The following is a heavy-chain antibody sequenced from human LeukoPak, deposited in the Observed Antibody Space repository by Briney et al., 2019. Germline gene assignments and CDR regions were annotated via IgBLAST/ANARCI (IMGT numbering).Heavy chain of an antibody. V-gene: IGHV1-2*02. CDR1: GYSFTGYY. CDR2: INPDNGGT. CDR3: ARDPSNSGYDYLYYFDY. Sequence: ASVKVSCKTSGYSFTGYYIHWVRQAPGQGLEWMGWINPDNGGTNYAQKFQGRVTMTRDMSISTAYMELSRLRSDDTAVYYCARDPSNSGYDYLYYFDYWGQGTLVTVSS. D-gene: IGHD5-12*01. J-gene: IGHJ4*02.